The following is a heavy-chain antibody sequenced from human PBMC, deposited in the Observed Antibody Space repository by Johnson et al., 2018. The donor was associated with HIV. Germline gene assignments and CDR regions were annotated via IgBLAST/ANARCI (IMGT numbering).Heavy chain of an antibody. V-gene: IGHV3-23*04. CDR3: AKVDCGGDTCAGYDPFDL. CDR2: INSGGST. Sequence: VQLVESGGGLVQPGGSLRLSCAASGFTFSSYAMSWVRQAPGKGLEWVSVINSGGSTYYADSVRGRFTISRDNAKYTVDLQMNSLRVEDTAVYYCAKVDCGGDTCAGYDPFDLWGQGTMVTVSS. J-gene: IGHJ3*01. D-gene: IGHD2-21*01. CDR1: GFTFSSYA.